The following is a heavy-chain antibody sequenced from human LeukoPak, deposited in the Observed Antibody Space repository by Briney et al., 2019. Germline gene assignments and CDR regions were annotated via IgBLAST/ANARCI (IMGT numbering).Heavy chain of an antibody. CDR2: IKQDGNET. V-gene: IGHV3-7*01. Sequence: GGSLRLSCAASGFTFNSYWMSWVRQAPGKGLEWVANIKQDGNETYYVDSVKGRFTISRDNAKNSLYLQINSLRAEDTAVYYCARGRGVEYWGQGTLVTVPS. CDR1: GFTFNSYW. D-gene: IGHD2-15*01. CDR3: ARGRGVEY. J-gene: IGHJ4*02.